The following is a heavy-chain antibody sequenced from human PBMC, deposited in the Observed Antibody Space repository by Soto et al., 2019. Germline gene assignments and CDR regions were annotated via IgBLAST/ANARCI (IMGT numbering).Heavy chain of an antibody. CDR1: GFTFSSYA. CDR3: AKVVSGPVGWFDP. CDR2: LSGSGFST. D-gene: IGHD1-26*01. Sequence: PGGPLRLSCAASGFTFSSYAMSWVRQAPGKGLDWVSALSGSGFSTYYADSVNGRFTISRDNSKSTLYLQMNSLRAEDTAVYYCAKVVSGPVGWFDPWGQGTLVTVSS. V-gene: IGHV3-23*01. J-gene: IGHJ5*02.